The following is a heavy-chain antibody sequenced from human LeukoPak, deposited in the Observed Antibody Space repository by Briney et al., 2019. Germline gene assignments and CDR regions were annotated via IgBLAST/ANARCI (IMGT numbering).Heavy chain of an antibody. CDR2: IYPGDSDT. D-gene: IGHD3-22*01. CDR3: ASGGDSSGYVLYFDY. Sequence: GESLKISCRTSGYSFDTHWIGWVRQMPGKGLEWMGIIYPGDSDTRYSPSFQGQVTISADKSISTAYLQWSSLKASDTAMYYCASGGDSSGYVLYFDYWGQGTLVTVSS. V-gene: IGHV5-51*01. J-gene: IGHJ4*02. CDR1: GYSFDTHW.